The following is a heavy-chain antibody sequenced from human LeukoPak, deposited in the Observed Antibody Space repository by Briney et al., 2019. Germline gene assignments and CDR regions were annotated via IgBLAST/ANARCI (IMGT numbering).Heavy chain of an antibody. D-gene: IGHD6-13*01. CDR1: GFTFSSHW. CDR2: MKQDGSEI. Sequence: PGGSLRLSCAASGFTFSSHWMIWVRQAPGKGLEWVAYMKQDGSEIYYVDSVKGRFTISRDNAKNSLYLQMNSLRVEDTAVYFCARWRTSNWSEFDYWGQGTLVTVSS. CDR3: ARWRTSNWSEFDY. J-gene: IGHJ4*02. V-gene: IGHV3-7*05.